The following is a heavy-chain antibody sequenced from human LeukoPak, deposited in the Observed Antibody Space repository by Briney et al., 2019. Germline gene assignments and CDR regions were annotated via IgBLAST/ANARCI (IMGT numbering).Heavy chain of an antibody. CDR2: ISGDSGTT. Sequence: GGSLRLSCAASGFTFSRYSMNWVRQAPGKGLEWVSVISGDSGTTVYRDSVEGRFTISRDNSKNTLFLHMNSLRAEDTAVYYCARVMAPITIFGVVITGMDVWGQGTTVTVSS. V-gene: IGHV3-23*01. J-gene: IGHJ6*02. CDR1: GFTFSRYS. CDR3: ARVMAPITIFGVVITGMDV. D-gene: IGHD3-3*01.